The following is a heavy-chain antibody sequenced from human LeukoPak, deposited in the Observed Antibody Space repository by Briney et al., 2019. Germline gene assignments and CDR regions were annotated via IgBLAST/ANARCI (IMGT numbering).Heavy chain of an antibody. CDR1: GFTFGDYA. Sequence: PGGSLRLSCTTSGFTFGDYAMSWIRQAPGKGLEWVSYISSSGSTIYYADSVKGRFTISRDNAKNSLYLQMNSLRAEDTAVYYCARCRDYYDSSGYYTRREAFDIWGQGTMVTVSS. CDR2: ISSSGSTI. D-gene: IGHD3-22*01. V-gene: IGHV3-11*04. CDR3: ARCRDYYDSSGYYTRREAFDI. J-gene: IGHJ3*02.